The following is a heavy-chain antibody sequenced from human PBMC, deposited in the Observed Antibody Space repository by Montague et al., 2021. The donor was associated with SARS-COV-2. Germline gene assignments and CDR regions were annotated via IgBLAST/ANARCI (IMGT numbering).Heavy chain of an antibody. D-gene: IGHD1-26*01. CDR1: GDSMSGSNSY. Sequence: SETLSLTCSVSGDSMSGSNSYWGWIRQPPGKGLESIGSISYTGSTSYNASLKSRVTTSVDTSKNEFSLRLSSVTASDTAVYYCARLYIQKTLVGASRRRWFDPWGQGTVVTVSS. J-gene: IGHJ5*02. CDR3: ARLYIQKTLVGASRRRWFDP. V-gene: IGHV4-39*01. CDR2: ISYTGST.